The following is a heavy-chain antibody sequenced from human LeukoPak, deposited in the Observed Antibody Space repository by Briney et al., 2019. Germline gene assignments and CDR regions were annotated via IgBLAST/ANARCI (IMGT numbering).Heavy chain of an antibody. V-gene: IGHV3-30*02. D-gene: IGHD5-24*01. CDR1: GFTFSSYG. CDR2: IRYDGSNK. Sequence: GGSLRLSCAASGFTFSSYGMHWVRQAPGKGLEWVAFIRYDGSNKYYADSVKGRFTISRDNSKNTLYLQMNSLRAEDTAVYYCAGGDGYNWGYYYYMDVWGKGTTVTVSS. CDR3: AGGDGYNWGYYYYMDV. J-gene: IGHJ6*03.